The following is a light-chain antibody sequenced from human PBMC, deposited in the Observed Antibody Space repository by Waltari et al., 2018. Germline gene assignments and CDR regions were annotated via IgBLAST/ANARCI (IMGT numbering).Light chain of an antibody. CDR3: QACDSNSYV. CDR2: QDT. J-gene: IGLJ1*01. V-gene: IGLV3-1*01. Sequence: SYELTQPPSVSVSPGQTASITCSGDKLGDKYACWYQQKPGQSPVVVIYQDTKRPSGIPYRFSCSNSGNTATLSISETQAMDEADYYCQACDSNSYVFGTGTKITVL. CDR1: KLGDKY.